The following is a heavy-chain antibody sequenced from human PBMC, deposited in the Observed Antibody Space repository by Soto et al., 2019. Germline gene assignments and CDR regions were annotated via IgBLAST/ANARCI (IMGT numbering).Heavy chain of an antibody. Sequence: GTLRLSCAASGFSFSRYAMTWVRQAPGKGLEGVSAISGSGGSTYYADSVKGRFTISRDNSKNTLYLQMNSLRAEDTAVYYCAKDQRGYCSGGSCYYYYYGMDGWGQGTTVSVSS. CDR3: AKDQRGYCSGGSCYYYYYGMDG. CDR2: ISGSGGST. D-gene: IGHD2-15*01. J-gene: IGHJ6*02. V-gene: IGHV3-23*01. CDR1: GFSFSRYA.